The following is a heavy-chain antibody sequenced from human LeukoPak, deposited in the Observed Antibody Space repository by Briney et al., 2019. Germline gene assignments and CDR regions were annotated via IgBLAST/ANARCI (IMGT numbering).Heavy chain of an antibody. Sequence: ASVRVSCKASGYTFTGYHMHWVRQAPGQGLEWMGRINPNSGDTNNAQKFQGRVTMPRDTSISPAYMALSRLTSDDTAVYYCARDYCSSTSCLFDYWGQGTLVTVSS. CDR3: ARDYCSSTSCLFDY. CDR1: GYTFTGYH. CDR2: INPNSGDT. V-gene: IGHV1-2*06. J-gene: IGHJ4*02. D-gene: IGHD2-2*01.